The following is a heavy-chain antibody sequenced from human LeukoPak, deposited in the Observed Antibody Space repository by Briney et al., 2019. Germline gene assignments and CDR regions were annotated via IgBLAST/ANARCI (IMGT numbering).Heavy chain of an antibody. CDR3: AKGYYYDSSGYYWNRGPADY. Sequence: GGSLRLSCAASGFTFSSYAMSWVRQAPGKGLECISGFSGSGGSTYYADSVKGRFTISRDNSKNTLYLQMNRLRAEDTAVYYCAKGYYYDSSGYYWNRGPADYWGQGTLVTVSS. V-gene: IGHV3-23*01. CDR2: FSGSGGST. D-gene: IGHD3-22*01. J-gene: IGHJ4*02. CDR1: GFTFSSYA.